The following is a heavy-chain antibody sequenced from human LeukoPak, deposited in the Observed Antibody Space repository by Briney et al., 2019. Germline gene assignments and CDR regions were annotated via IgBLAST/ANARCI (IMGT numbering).Heavy chain of an antibody. CDR1: GYTFTGHY. J-gene: IGHJ4*02. Sequence: ASVKVSCKASGYTFTGHYMHWVRQAPGQGLEWMGWINPNSGGTNYAQKFQGRVTMTRDTSISTAYMELSRLRSDDTAAYYCARDLPGTMVRGVIITDYWGQGTLVTVSS. CDR3: ARDLPGTMVRGVIITDY. D-gene: IGHD3-10*01. V-gene: IGHV1-2*02. CDR2: INPNSGGT.